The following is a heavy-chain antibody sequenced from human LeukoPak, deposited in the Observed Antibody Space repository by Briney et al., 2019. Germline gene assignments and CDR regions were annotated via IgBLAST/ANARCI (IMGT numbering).Heavy chain of an antibody. Sequence: SETLSLTCTVSGGSISDYSWTWVRQPPGRGLEWIGYIYNTGNTNYEPSLKGRVSISVDTSKNQFSLKLSSVTAADTAVYYCAREGSGSYSLSRVRAFDIWGQGTMVTVSS. CDR2: IYNTGNT. J-gene: IGHJ3*02. CDR3: AREGSGSYSLSRVRAFDI. V-gene: IGHV4-59*01. CDR1: GGSISDYS. D-gene: IGHD1-26*01.